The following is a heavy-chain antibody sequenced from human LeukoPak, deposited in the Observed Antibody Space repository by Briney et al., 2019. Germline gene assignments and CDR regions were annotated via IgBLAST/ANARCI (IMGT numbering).Heavy chain of an antibody. J-gene: IGHJ5*02. CDR1: GGSISSSSYY. CDR2: IYYSGST. Sequence: SETLSLTCTVSGGSISSSSYYWGWIRQPPGRGLEWIGSIYYSGSTYYNPSLKSRVTISVDTSKNQFSLKLSSVTAADTAVYCCARQEELTWFDPWGQGTLVTVSS. V-gene: IGHV4-39*01. D-gene: IGHD1-26*01. CDR3: ARQEELTWFDP.